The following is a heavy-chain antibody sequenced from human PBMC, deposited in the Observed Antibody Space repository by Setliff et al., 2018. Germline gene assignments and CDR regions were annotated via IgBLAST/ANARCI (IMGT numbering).Heavy chain of an antibody. CDR3: ARDQGIGLSGSYSFFDY. D-gene: IGHD3-3*01. V-gene: IGHV3-7*01. CDR2: IKQDGSEK. CDR1: GFTFSRYW. J-gene: IGHJ4*02. Sequence: PGGSLRLSCAASGFTFSRYWMSWVRQAPGKGLEWVANIKQDGSEKYYVDSVKGRFTISRDNAKNSLYLQMNSLRAEDTAVYYCARDQGIGLSGSYSFFDYWGQGTLVTVSS.